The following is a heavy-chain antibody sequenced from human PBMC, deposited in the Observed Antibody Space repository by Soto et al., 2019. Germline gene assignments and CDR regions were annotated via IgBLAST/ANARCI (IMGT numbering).Heavy chain of an antibody. CDR1: GGSISSYY. CDR3: ARDYPSGYYYGMDV. Sequence: PWETLSLTCTVSGGSISSYYWSWIRQPAGKGLEWTGRIYTSGSTNYNPSLKSRVTMSVDTSKNQFSLKLSSVTAADTAVYYCARDYPSGYYYGMDVWGQGTTVTVS. V-gene: IGHV4-4*07. J-gene: IGHJ6*02. CDR2: IYTSGST.